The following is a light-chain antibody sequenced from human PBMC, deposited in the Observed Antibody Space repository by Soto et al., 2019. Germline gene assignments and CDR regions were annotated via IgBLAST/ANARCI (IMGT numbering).Light chain of an antibody. J-gene: IGKJ1*01. CDR2: AAS. V-gene: IGKV1-27*01. CDR1: RSISRW. Sequence: DIQMTQSPSTLSASVGDRVAITCRASRSISRWLAWYQQKPGKVPKLLIYAASTLQSGVPSRFSGSGSGTDFTLTISSLQPEDVATYYCQNYNSAPRTFGQGTKVEIK. CDR3: QNYNSAPRT.